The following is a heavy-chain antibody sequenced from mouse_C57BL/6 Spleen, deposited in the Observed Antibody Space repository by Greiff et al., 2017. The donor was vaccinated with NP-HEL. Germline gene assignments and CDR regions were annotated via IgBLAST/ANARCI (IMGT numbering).Heavy chain of an antibody. CDR3: TRGHYGSSYGYYAMDY. Sequence: EVNVVESGEGLVKPGGSLKLSCAASGFTFSSYAMSWVRQTPEKRLEWVAYISSGGDYIYYADTVKGRFTISRDNARNTLYLQMSSLKSEDTAMYYCTRGHYGSSYGYYAMDYWGQGTSVTVSS. V-gene: IGHV5-9-1*02. J-gene: IGHJ4*01. CDR2: ISSGGDYI. CDR1: GFTFSSYA. D-gene: IGHD1-1*01.